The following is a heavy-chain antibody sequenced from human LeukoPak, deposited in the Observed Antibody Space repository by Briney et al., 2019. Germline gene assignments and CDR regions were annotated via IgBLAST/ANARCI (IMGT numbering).Heavy chain of an antibody. CDR1: GFTYSNYA. Sequence: GGSLRLSCAASGFTYSNYAMTWVRQAPGKGLEWVSSISSGGHSTYYAGSVKGRFTISRDNSKNTLYLQMNSLRAEDTAVYYCAKGAGQWLVPSEYFQYWGQGTLVAVSS. CDR2: ISSGGHST. CDR3: AKGAGQWLVPSEYFQY. J-gene: IGHJ1*01. D-gene: IGHD6-19*01. V-gene: IGHV3-23*01.